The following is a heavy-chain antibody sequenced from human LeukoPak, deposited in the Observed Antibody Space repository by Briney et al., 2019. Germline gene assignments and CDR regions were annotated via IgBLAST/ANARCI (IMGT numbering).Heavy chain of an antibody. Sequence: GGSLRLSCAASGFSLSIFGIHWVRQAPGKGLEWVAFIRDDERDKLYADSVKGRFTISRDNAKNSLYLQMNSLRAEDTAVYYCARDRSTMVRGAHYFDYWGQGTLVTVSS. CDR2: IRDDERDK. V-gene: IGHV3-30*02. CDR1: GFSLSIFG. CDR3: ARDRSTMVRGAHYFDY. J-gene: IGHJ4*02. D-gene: IGHD3-10*01.